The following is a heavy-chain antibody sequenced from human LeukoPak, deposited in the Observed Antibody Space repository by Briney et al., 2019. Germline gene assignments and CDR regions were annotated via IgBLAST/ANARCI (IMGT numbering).Heavy chain of an antibody. J-gene: IGHJ3*02. CDR3: ARDSMGLDAFDI. V-gene: IGHV3-21*01. D-gene: IGHD3-3*02. CDR2: ISSSSSYI. CDR1: GFTFSSYS. Sequence: PGGSLRLSCAASGFTFSSYSMNWVRQAPGKGLEWVSSISSSSSYIYYADSVKGRFTISRDNAKNSLYLQMNSLRAKDTAVYYCARDSMGLDAFDIWGQGTMVTVSS.